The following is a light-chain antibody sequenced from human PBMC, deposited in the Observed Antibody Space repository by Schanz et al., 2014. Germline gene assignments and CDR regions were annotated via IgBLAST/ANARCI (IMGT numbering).Light chain of an antibody. CDR1: QSVSGSY. V-gene: IGKV3-20*01. J-gene: IGKJ2*01. CDR3: QQYGTSHGVT. CDR2: STS. Sequence: EIVMTQSPATLSVSPGERATLSCRASQSVSGSYLAWFQQKPGQAPRLLIFSTSTRATGIPDRFSGSGSGTDFTLTISKLEPEDFAVYYCQQYGTSHGVTFGQGTKLEI.